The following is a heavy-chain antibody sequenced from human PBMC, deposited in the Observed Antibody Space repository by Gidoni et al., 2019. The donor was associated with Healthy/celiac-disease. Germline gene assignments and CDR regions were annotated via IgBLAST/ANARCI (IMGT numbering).Heavy chain of an antibody. CDR2: IYHSVST. Sequence: QVQLQESGPGLVKPSETLSLTCTVCGYSISSGYYWGWIRQPPGKGLEWIGSIYHSVSTYYNPSLKSRVTISVDTSKNQFSLKLSSVTAADTAVYYCARDQYDFWSGYYRDWGQGTLVTVSS. CDR1: GYSISSGYY. D-gene: IGHD3-3*01. CDR3: ARDQYDFWSGYYRD. J-gene: IGHJ4*02. V-gene: IGHV4-38-2*02.